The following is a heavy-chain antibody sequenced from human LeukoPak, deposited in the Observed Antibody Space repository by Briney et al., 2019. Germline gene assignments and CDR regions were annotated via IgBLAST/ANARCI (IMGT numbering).Heavy chain of an antibody. CDR1: GYSISNGYY. CDR3: ARRSGSRLD. D-gene: IGHD1-26*01. CDR2: IYHSGTT. Sequence: PSETLSLTCSVSGYSISNGYYWGWIRQPPGKGLEWIGSIYHSGTTYYNASLKSRVAISVDTSNSQFSLELSSVTAADTAVYYCARRSGSRLDWGQGTLVTVSS. J-gene: IGHJ4*02. V-gene: IGHV4-38-2*02.